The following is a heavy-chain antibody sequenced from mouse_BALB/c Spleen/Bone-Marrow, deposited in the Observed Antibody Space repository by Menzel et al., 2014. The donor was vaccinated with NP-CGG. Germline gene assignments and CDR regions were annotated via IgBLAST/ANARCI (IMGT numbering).Heavy chain of an antibody. D-gene: IGHD2-14*01. J-gene: IGHJ3*01. CDR1: GYTFTSYD. CDR3: ARNYRYDKAWFAY. Sequence: QVQLKESGAELVKPGTSVKLSCKASGYTFTSYDINWLRQRPEQGLEWIGWVFPRDSSIEHNEKFTGKATLTTDKSSSTAYMQLSRLTSEDSAVYFCARNYRYDKAWFAYWGQGTLVTVSA. V-gene: IGHV1-85*01. CDR2: VFPRDSSI.